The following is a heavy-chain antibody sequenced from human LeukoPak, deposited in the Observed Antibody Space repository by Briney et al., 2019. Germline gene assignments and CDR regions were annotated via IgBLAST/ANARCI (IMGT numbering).Heavy chain of an antibody. J-gene: IGHJ4*02. V-gene: IGHV3-23*01. CDR2: ISSSDGST. Sequence: GGSLRLSCAASGFTFSRQAMSWVRQAPGKELEWVSTISSSDGSTNYADSVKGRFTISRDNSKNTLYLQMNSLRAEDTAVYYCAKLIAVAATDDYWGQGTLVTVSS. D-gene: IGHD6-19*01. CDR1: GFTFSRQA. CDR3: AKLIAVAATDDY.